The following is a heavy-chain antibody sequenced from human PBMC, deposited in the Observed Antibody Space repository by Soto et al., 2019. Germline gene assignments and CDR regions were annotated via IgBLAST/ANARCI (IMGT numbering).Heavy chain of an antibody. J-gene: IGHJ4*02. V-gene: IGHV3-23*01. Sequence: GGSLRLSCAASGFTFSSYAMSWVRQAPGKGLEWVSAISGSGGSTYYADSVKGRFTISRDNSKNTLYLQMNSLRAEDTAVYYCAKVVSGGASLVVPAAITFDYWGQGTLVTVSS. CDR2: ISGSGGST. CDR3: AKVVSGGASLVVPAAITFDY. D-gene: IGHD2-2*02. CDR1: GFTFSSYA.